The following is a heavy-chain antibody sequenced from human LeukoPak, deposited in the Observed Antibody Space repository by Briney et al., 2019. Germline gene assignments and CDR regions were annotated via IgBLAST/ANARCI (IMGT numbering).Heavy chain of an antibody. Sequence: SEALSLTCAVYGGSFSGYYWSWIRQPPGKGLEWMGEINHSGSTNYNPSLKSRVTISVDTSKNQFSLKLSSVTAADTAVYYCARGQYCSGGSCYSDWFDPWGQGTLVTVSS. CDR2: INHSGST. D-gene: IGHD2-15*01. CDR1: GGSFSGYY. V-gene: IGHV4-34*01. J-gene: IGHJ5*02. CDR3: ARGQYCSGGSCYSDWFDP.